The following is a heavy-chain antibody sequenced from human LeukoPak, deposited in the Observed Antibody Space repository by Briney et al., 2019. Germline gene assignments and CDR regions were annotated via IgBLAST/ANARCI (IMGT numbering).Heavy chain of an antibody. J-gene: IGHJ4*02. D-gene: IGHD5-24*01. Sequence: GGSLRLSCAASGFTVSSNYMSWIRQAPGKGLEWVSVIYSGGNTFYADSVKGRFTNSRDNSKNTLYLQMNSLRAEDTAVDYCARGQLPVYNWGQGTLVTVSS. CDR1: GFTVSSNY. CDR3: ARGQLPVYN. V-gene: IGHV3-53*01. CDR2: IYSGGNT.